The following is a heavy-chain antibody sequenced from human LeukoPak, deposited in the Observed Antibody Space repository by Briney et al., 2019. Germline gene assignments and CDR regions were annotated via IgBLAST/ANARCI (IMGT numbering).Heavy chain of an antibody. D-gene: IGHD6-19*01. CDR3: ARNQAVAANRGAFDI. V-gene: IGHV4-59*04. CDR1: GGSINNYY. J-gene: IGHJ3*02. Sequence: KPSETLSLTCTVSGGSINNYYGSWIRQPPGKGLEWIGYIYYSGNTYYNPYNPSLTSRVTMSVDTSKNQFSLKLDSVTEIDTAMYYCARNQAVAANRGAFDIWGQGTMVTVSS. CDR2: IYYSGNT.